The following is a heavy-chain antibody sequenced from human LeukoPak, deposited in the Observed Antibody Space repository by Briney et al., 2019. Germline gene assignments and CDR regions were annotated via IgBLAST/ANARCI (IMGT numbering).Heavy chain of an antibody. D-gene: IGHD6-19*01. Sequence: SQTLSLTCDLSGDSVSSNNGAWNWIRQSPSRGLEWLGRTYYRSKWYDDYAGSLNGRITISPDTSKNQFSLHLNSVTPEDTAVYYCARDLGNTGWYTFDYWGQGILVTVSS. CDR1: GDSVSSNNGA. CDR2: TYYRSKWYD. CDR3: ARDLGNTGWYTFDY. J-gene: IGHJ4*02. V-gene: IGHV6-1*01.